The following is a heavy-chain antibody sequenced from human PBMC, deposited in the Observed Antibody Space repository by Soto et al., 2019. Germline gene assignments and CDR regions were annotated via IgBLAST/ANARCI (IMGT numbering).Heavy chain of an antibody. CDR2: ISHDGTAK. D-gene: IGHD6-19*01. V-gene: IGHV3-30*18. Sequence: PGGSLRLSCAASGFTVNNFGMHWVRQAPGKGPEWVAMISHDGTAKYYADSVKGRFTISRDNSKNTLYLQMNKLRTEDTAVYYCAKDVFSGGWYNYLDPWGHGTLVTVSS. CDR1: GFTVNNFG. J-gene: IGHJ5*02. CDR3: AKDVFSGGWYNYLDP.